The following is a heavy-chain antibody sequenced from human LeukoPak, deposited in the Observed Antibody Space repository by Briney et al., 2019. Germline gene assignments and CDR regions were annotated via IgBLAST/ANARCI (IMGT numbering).Heavy chain of an antibody. V-gene: IGHV4-61*01. CDR1: GASVSSGSYY. D-gene: IGHD5-18*01. J-gene: IGHJ4*02. CDR2: IYYSGST. CDR3: ARGSRGYTYG. Sequence: SETLSLTCTASGASVSSGSYYWSWIRQPPGKGLEWIGYIYYSGSTNYNPSLKSRVTISVDTSKNQFSLKLSSVTAADTAVYYCARGSRGYTYGWGQGTLVTVSS.